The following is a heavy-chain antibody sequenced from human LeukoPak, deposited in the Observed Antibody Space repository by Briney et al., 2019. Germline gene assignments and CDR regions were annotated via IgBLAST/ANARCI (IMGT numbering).Heavy chain of an antibody. D-gene: IGHD6-13*01. CDR3: AKDKRWSGEQELANWFDP. J-gene: IGHJ5*02. V-gene: IGHV3-33*06. CDR1: GFTFSSYG. Sequence: GGSLRLSCAASGFTFSSYGMHWVRQDPGKGLEWVADIWYDGSNKYYADSVKSRFTISRDNSKYTLYLQMNSLRAEDTAVYYCAKDKRWSGEQELANWFDPWGQGTLVTVSS. CDR2: IWYDGSNK.